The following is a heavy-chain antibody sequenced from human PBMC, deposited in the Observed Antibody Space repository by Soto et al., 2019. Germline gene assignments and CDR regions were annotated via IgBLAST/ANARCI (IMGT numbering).Heavy chain of an antibody. D-gene: IGHD2-21*02. J-gene: IGHJ6*02. CDR2: IYWDDDK. CDR1: GFSLSTSGVG. V-gene: IGHV2-5*02. CDR3: AHSRCGGDCLQSYSSHYYYGMDV. Sequence: QITLKESGPTLVRPTQTLTLTCTFSGFSLSTSGVGVGWIRQPPGKALEWLALIYWDDDKRDSPSLQSRLTITKDTSKNPVVLTMTIMDPVDTATYYCAHSRCGGDCLQSYSSHYYYGMDVWGQGTTVTVSS.